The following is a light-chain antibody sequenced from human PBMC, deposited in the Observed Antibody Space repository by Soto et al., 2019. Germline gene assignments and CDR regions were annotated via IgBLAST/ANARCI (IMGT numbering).Light chain of an antibody. Sequence: DIQMTQSPSTLSASVGDRVTITCRASQTISPWLAWYQQKPGKAPKLLIYEASILGSGVPSRFSGSGSGTEFTLTISSLQPDDFATYYSQQYSAYWTFGQGTKVEIQ. CDR2: EAS. V-gene: IGKV1-5*03. J-gene: IGKJ1*01. CDR1: QTISPW. CDR3: QQYSAYWT.